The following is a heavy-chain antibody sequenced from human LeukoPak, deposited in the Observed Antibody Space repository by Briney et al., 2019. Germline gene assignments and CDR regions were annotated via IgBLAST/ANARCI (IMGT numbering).Heavy chain of an antibody. CDR3: ARGVVVSSLIAFDI. J-gene: IGHJ3*02. CDR1: GGSISSGGYY. V-gene: IGHV4-30-4*08. D-gene: IGHD2-21*01. Sequence: SETLSLTCTVSGGSISSGGYYWSWIRQHPGKGLEWIGYIYYSGSTYYNPSLKSRVTISVDTSKNQFSLKLSSVTAADTAVYYCARGVVVSSLIAFDIWGQGTMVTVSS. CDR2: IYYSGST.